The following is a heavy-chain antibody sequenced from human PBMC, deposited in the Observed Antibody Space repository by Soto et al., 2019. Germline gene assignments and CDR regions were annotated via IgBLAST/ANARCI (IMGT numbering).Heavy chain of an antibody. CDR2: INAGNGNT. V-gene: IGHV1-3*01. J-gene: IGHJ4*02. D-gene: IGHD4-17*01. CDR3: ARDDYGDYVGGFFDY. Sequence: ASVKASCKASGYTFTSYAMHWARQAPGQRLEWMGWINAGNGNTKYSQKFQGRVTITRDTSASTAYMELSSLRSEDTAVYYCARDDYGDYVGGFFDYWGQGTLVTVSS. CDR1: GYTFTSYA.